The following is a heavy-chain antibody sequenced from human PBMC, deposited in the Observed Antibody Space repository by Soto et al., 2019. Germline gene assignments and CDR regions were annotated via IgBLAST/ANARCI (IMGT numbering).Heavy chain of an antibody. V-gene: IGHV4-4*02. CDR3: ARGLVVPAATYFDY. CDR1: SGSISSSNW. D-gene: IGHD2-2*01. J-gene: IGHJ4*02. Sequence: SETLSLTCAVSSGSISSSNWWSWVRQPPGKGLEWIGEIYHSGSTNYNPNLKSRITISVDKSKNQFSLKLSSVTAADTAVYYCARGLVVPAATYFDYWGQGTLVT. CDR2: IYHSGST.